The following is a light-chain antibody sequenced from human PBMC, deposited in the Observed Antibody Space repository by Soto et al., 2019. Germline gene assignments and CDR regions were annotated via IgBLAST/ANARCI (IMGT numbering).Light chain of an antibody. CDR3: MQALQTPT. V-gene: IGKV2-28*01. CDR1: QSLLYRDGRTF. Sequence: IVMTQSPLSLAVTPGEPASISCRSSQSLLYRDGRTFLDWYLQRPGQSPQLLIYVASNRASGVPDRFSGSGSGTDFTLKICRVEAEDVGIYYCMQALQTPTFGGGTRVEI. CDR2: VAS. J-gene: IGKJ4*01.